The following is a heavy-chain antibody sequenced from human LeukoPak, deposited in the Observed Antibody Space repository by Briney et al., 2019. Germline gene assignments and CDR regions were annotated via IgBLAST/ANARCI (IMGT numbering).Heavy chain of an antibody. Sequence: GGSPRLSCAASGFTFSSYWMHWVRQAPGKGLVWVSRINSDGSSTSYADSVKGRFTISRDNSRNTLSLQMNSLRPEDTAIYYCATLGGYSSSWFGTFDIWGQGTMVTVSS. CDR2: INSDGSST. V-gene: IGHV3-74*01. D-gene: IGHD6-13*01. CDR1: GFTFSSYW. CDR3: ATLGGYSSSWFGTFDI. J-gene: IGHJ3*02.